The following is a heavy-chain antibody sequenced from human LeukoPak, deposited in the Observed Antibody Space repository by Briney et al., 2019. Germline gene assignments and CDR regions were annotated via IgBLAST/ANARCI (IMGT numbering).Heavy chain of an antibody. CDR3: ASLWSGYYEVDY. CDR1: GCTFTSYY. CDR2: INPSGGST. V-gene: IGHV1-46*01. Sequence: ASVKVSCKASGCTFTSYYMHWVRQAPGQGLEWMGIINPSGGSTSYAQKFQGRVTMTRDTSTSTVYMELSSLRSEDTAVYYCASLWSGYYEVDYWGQGTLVTVSS. J-gene: IGHJ4*02. D-gene: IGHD3-3*01.